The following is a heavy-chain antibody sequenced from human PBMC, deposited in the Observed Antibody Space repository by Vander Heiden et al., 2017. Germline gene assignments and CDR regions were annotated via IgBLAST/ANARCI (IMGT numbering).Heavy chain of an antibody. CDR2: IYYSGGT. CDR1: GGSISSYY. V-gene: IGHV4-59*03. Sequence: QVQLQESGPGLVKTSETLSLTCIVSGGSISSYYWGWIRQPPGKGLEWIGYIYYSGGTKYNPSLNSRVTMSVDTSKNQFSLELNSVAAADTAMYFCVGGGDVYTAFDYWGQGILVIVSS. CDR3: VGGGDVYTAFDY. J-gene: IGHJ4*02. D-gene: IGHD2-21*01.